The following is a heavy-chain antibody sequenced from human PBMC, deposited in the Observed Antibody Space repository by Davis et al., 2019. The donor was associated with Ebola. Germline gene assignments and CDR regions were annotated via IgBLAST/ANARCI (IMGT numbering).Heavy chain of an antibody. Sequence: PSETLSLTCTVSGGSISSYYWSWIRQPPGKGLEWIGYIYYSGSTNYNPSLKSRVTISVDTSKNQFSLKLSSVTAADTAVYYCARVGVAGTESDYWGQGTLVTVSS. J-gene: IGHJ4*02. CDR2: IYYSGST. V-gene: IGHV4-59*01. CDR1: GGSISSYY. CDR3: ARVGVAGTESDY. D-gene: IGHD6-19*01.